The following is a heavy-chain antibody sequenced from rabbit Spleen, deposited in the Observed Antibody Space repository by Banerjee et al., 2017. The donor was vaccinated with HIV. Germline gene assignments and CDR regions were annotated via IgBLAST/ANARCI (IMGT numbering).Heavy chain of an antibody. CDR2: IYIDAIDTT. J-gene: IGHJ4*01. CDR3: ARDLTDVIGWNFGW. Sequence: QEHLVESGGGLVQPEGSLTLTCTASGFDLSQCYYMCWVRQAPGKGLEWIACIYIDAIDTTWYASWVNGRFTISRSTSLNTVTLQMTSLTAADTATYFCARDLTDVIGWNFGWWGPGTLVTVS. V-gene: IGHV1S47*01. CDR1: GFDLSQCYY. D-gene: IGHD1-1*01.